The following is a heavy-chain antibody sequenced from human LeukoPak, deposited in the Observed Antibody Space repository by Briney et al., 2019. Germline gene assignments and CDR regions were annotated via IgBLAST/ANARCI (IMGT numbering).Heavy chain of an antibody. V-gene: IGHV3-21*01. D-gene: IGHD3-22*01. J-gene: IGHJ4*02. CDR1: GFTFSSYS. Sequence: GGSLRLSCAASGFTFSSYSMNWVRQAPGKGLGWVSSISSSSSYIYYADSVKGRFTISRDNAKNSLYLQMNSLRAEDTAVYYCARDYYDSSGYYYEDYWGQGTLVTVSS. CDR2: ISSSSSYI. CDR3: ARDYYDSSGYYYEDY.